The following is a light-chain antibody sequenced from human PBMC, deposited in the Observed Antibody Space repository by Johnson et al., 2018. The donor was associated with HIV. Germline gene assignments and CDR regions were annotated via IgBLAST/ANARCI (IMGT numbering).Light chain of an antibody. J-gene: IGLJ1*01. CDR3: GTWDSSLSAGRGV. Sequence: QSALTQPPSVSAAPGQKVTISCSGSNSNIGNNYVSWYQHLPGAAPKLLIYDNDRRPSGVPDRFSGSKSGTSATLGITGLQPGDEADYYCGTWDSSLSAGRGVFGTGTKVTVL. CDR2: DND. V-gene: IGLV1-51*02. CDR1: NSNIGNNY.